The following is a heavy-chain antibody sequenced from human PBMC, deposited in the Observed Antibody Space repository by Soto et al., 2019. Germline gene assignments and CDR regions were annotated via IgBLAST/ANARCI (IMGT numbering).Heavy chain of an antibody. CDR3: AQEYDYGHRRKAFDI. CDR1: GFTFSSYG. D-gene: IGHD4-17*01. J-gene: IGHJ3*02. Sequence: QVQLVESGGGVVQPGRSLRLSCAASGFTFSSYGMYWVRQAPGKGLEWVAVISYYGSNKYYADSVKGRFTISRDNSKNTLYLQMNSLRAEETALYYCAQEYDYGHRRKAFDIWGQGTMVTVSS. V-gene: IGHV3-30*18. CDR2: ISYYGSNK.